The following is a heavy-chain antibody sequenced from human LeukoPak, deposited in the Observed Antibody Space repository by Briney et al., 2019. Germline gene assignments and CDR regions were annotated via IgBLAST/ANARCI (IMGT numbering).Heavy chain of an antibody. CDR1: GYTFTSYA. D-gene: IGHD3-10*01. CDR2: INTNTGNP. CDR3: AGPVAGFGESNYGIDV. V-gene: IGHV7-4-1*02. Sequence: ASVKVSCKASGYTFTSYAMNWVRQAPGQGLEWMGWINTNTGNPTYAQGFTGRFVFSLDTSVSTAYLQISSLKAEDTAVYYCAGPVAGFGESNYGIDVWGQGTTVTVSS. J-gene: IGHJ6*02.